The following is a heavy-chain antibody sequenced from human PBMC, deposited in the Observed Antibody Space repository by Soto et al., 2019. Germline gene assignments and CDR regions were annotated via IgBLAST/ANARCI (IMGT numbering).Heavy chain of an antibody. CDR3: ARQSAVAGNWFDP. D-gene: IGHD6-19*01. J-gene: IGHJ5*02. CDR1: GGPIAGVVNS. Sequence: PSETLSLPGTFSGGPIAGVVNSWGGIGQPPGTGLDWIGSIYYGGSTYYNPSLKSRVTISVDTSKNQFSLKLSSVTAADTAVYYCARQSAVAGNWFDPWGQGTLVTVSS. V-gene: IGHV4-39*01. CDR2: IYYGGST.